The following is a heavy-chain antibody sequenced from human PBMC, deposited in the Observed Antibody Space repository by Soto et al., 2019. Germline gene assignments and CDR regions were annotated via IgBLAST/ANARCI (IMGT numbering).Heavy chain of an antibody. D-gene: IGHD4-17*01. CDR2: ISWNSGSI. CDR3: AKGSAWSTVTTYFQH. J-gene: IGHJ1*01. V-gene: IGHV3-9*01. CDR1: GFTFDDYA. Sequence: DVQLVESGGGLVQPGRSLRLSCAASGFTFDDYAMHWVRQAPGKGLEWVSGISWNSGSIGYADSVKGRFTISRDNAKNSLYLQMNSLRAEDTALYYCAKGSAWSTVTTYFQHWGQGTLVTVSS.